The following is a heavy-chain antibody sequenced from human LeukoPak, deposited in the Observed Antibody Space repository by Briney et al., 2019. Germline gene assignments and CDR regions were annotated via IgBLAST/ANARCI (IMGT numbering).Heavy chain of an antibody. J-gene: IGHJ4*02. V-gene: IGHV5-51*01. D-gene: IGHD6-19*01. Sequence: KLGESLKISCKGSGYSFTSYWIDWVRQMPGKGLEWMGVIYPGDSDTRYSPSFQGQVTISADKSISTAYLQWSSLKASDTAMYYCARIAVAGWEGGYFDYWGQGTLVTVSS. CDR2: IYPGDSDT. CDR3: ARIAVAGWEGGYFDY. CDR1: GYSFTSYW.